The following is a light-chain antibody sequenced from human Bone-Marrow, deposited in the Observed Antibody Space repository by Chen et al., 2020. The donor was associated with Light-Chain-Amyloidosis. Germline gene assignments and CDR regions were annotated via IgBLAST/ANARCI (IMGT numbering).Light chain of an antibody. CDR2: DVS. J-gene: IGLJ1*01. CDR1: SSDVGGYHY. Sequence: QSALTQPASVSGSPGQSITIFCTGTSSDVGGYHYVSWYQQHPGKAPKLLIYDVSNRPSGVSNRFSGSKSGNADCLTISGLQAEDEADYNCSSYTSSSTGIFGSGTKVTVI. CDR3: SSYTSSSTGI. V-gene: IGLV2-14*01.